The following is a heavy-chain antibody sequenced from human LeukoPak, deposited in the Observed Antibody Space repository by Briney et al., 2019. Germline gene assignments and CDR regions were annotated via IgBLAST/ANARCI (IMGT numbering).Heavy chain of an antibody. V-gene: IGHV3-33*01. D-gene: IGHD6-13*01. Sequence: GGSLRLSCAASGFVFSDNTMHWVRQAPGKGLEWVAVIWYDGSNKYYADSVKGRFTISRDNSKNTLYLQMNSLRAEDTAVYYCARLIAAAGPSFDYWGQGTLVTVSS. CDR3: ARLIAAAGPSFDY. J-gene: IGHJ4*02. CDR1: GFVFSDNT. CDR2: IWYDGSNK.